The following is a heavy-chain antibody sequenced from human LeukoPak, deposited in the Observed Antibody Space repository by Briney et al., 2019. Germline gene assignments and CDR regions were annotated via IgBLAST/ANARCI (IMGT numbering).Heavy chain of an antibody. CDR3: AREGDYDFWSGPSWFDP. CDR2: IYYSGST. CDR1: TGSISSSSYY. D-gene: IGHD3-3*01. V-gene: IGHV4-39*02. J-gene: IGHJ5*02. Sequence: SETLSLTCTVSTGSISSSSYYWGWIRQPPGKGLEWIGSIYYSGSTYYNPSLKSRVTISVDTSKNQFSLKLSSVTAADTAVYYCAREGDYDFWSGPSWFDPWGQGTLVTVSS.